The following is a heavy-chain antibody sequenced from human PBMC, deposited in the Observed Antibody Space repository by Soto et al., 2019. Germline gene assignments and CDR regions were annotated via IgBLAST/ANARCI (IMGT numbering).Heavy chain of an antibody. J-gene: IGHJ4*02. CDR2: TGYTSKWYN. CDR1: GDSISTNNVA. CDR3: ARGKYSAFDY. Sequence: QVQLQQSGPGLVKPSQTLSLTCAICGDSISTNNVAWNWIRQSPSGGLEWLGRTGYTSKWYNDYAVSVRSRITINPDTSKNQFSLQLNSVTLDDTAVYYCARGKYSAFDYWGQGSLVTVSS. V-gene: IGHV6-1*01. D-gene: IGHD5-18*01.